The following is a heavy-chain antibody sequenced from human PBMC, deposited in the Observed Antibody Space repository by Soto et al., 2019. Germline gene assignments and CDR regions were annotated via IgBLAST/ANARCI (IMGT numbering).Heavy chain of an antibody. CDR3: ARGGRGSYYYYYAMDV. CDR2: INHSVST. V-gene: IGHV4-34*01. J-gene: IGHJ6*02. CDR1: GGSFSGYY. Sequence: SETLSLTCAVYGGSFSGYYWSWIRQPPGKGLEWIGEINHSVSTNYNPSLKSRVTISVDTSKNQFSLKLSSVTAADTAVYYCARGGRGSYYYYYAMDVWCQGTMVSVS. D-gene: IGHD3-16*01.